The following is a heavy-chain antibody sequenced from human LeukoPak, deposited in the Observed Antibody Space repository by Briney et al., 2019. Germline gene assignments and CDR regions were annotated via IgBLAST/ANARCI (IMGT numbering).Heavy chain of an antibody. CDR3: AKNHGFDY. D-gene: IGHD1-14*01. CDR1: GFSFSTYW. J-gene: IGHJ4*02. Sequence: GGSLRLSCAASGFSFSTYWMSWVRQAPGKGLEWVAVISYDGSNKYYADSVKGRFTISRDNSKNTLYLQMNSLRAEDTAVYYCAKNHGFDYWGQGTLVTVSS. V-gene: IGHV3-30*18. CDR2: ISYDGSNK.